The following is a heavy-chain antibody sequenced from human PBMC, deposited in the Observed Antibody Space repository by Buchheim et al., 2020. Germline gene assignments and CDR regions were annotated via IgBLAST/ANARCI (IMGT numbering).Heavy chain of an antibody. CDR1: GFTFSNYG. CDR2: IRYDGSYK. CDR3: AKDQRWGMDV. Sequence: QVQLVESGGGVVQPGKSLRLSCAASGFTFSNYGIHWVRQAPGKRLEWVSFIRYDGSYKYYADSVKGRFTISRDDSKNTLSLQMNSLRSEDTAVYYCAKDQRWGMDVWGQGTT. J-gene: IGHJ6*02. V-gene: IGHV3-30*02. D-gene: IGHD4-23*01.